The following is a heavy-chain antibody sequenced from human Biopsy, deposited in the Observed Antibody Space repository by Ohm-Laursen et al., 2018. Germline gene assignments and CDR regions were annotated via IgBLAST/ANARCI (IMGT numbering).Heavy chain of an antibody. D-gene: IGHD1-1*01. J-gene: IGHJ6*02. V-gene: IGHV1-69*01. CDR3: ARAKLEPVYYYYGMDV. CDR1: GYTFTNYG. Sequence: SSVKVSCKASGYTFTNYGISWVRQAPGQGLEWMGGIIGMFGTADYAQRFQGRVTITADESTSTAYMELSSLRSEDTAIYYCARAKLEPVYYYYGMDVWGQGTTVTVSS. CDR2: IIGMFGTA.